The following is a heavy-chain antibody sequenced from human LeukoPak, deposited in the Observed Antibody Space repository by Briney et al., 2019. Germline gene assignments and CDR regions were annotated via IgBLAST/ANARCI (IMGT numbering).Heavy chain of an antibody. V-gene: IGHV4-34*01. J-gene: IGHJ2*01. Sequence: SETLSLTCAVYGGSFSGYYWSWIRQPPGKGLEWIGRINTSGTTNYNPSLKSRVTISVDTSKNQFSLKLSSVTAADTAVYYCARGCRDGYSNYWYFDLWGRGTLVTVSS. CDR1: GGSFSGYY. D-gene: IGHD5-24*01. CDR3: ARGCRDGYSNYWYFDL. CDR2: INTSGTT.